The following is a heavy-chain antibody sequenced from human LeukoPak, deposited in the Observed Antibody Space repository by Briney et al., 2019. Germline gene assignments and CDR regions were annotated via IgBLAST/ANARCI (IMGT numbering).Heavy chain of an antibody. Sequence: SVKVSCKASGGTFSSYAISWVRQAPGQGLEWMGRIIPIFGIANYAQKFQGRVTITADKSTSAAYMELSSLRSEDTAVYYCARVPYSTQLVAWFDPWGQGTLVTVSS. CDR1: GGTFSSYA. J-gene: IGHJ5*02. CDR3: ARVPYSTQLVAWFDP. V-gene: IGHV1-69*04. CDR2: IIPIFGIA. D-gene: IGHD6-6*01.